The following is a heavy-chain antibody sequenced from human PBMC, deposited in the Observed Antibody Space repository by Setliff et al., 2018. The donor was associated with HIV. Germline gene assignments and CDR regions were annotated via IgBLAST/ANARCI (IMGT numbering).Heavy chain of an antibody. V-gene: IGHV1-46*01. CDR2: INPSDGTT. D-gene: IGHD3-22*01. CDR1: GYTFTSYF. J-gene: IGHJ4*02. CDR3: ARYFYDSSGYSGSDH. Sequence: ASVKVSCKASGYTFTSYFMHWVRQAPGQGLEYMGIINPSDGTTDYTQKFQDRVTMTSDTSTSTVYMELRSLRSEDTAIYYCARYFYDSSGYSGSDHWGQGTLVTVSS.